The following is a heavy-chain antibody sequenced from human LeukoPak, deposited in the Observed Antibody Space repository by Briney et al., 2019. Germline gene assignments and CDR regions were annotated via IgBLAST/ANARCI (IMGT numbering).Heavy chain of an antibody. V-gene: IGHV4-61*02. CDR1: GGSISSGIYY. J-gene: IGHJ3*02. CDR3: ATTTSGGDAFDI. Sequence: SETLSLTCTVSGGSISSGIYYWSWIRQPAGKGLEWIGRISTSGSTNYNPSLKSRVTISVDTSNNQFSLNLRSVTAADTAVYYCATTTSGGDAFDIWGQGTMVTVSS. CDR2: ISTSGST. D-gene: IGHD1-26*01.